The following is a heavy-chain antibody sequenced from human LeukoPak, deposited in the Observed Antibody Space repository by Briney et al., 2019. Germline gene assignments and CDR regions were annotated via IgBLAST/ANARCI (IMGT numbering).Heavy chain of an antibody. Sequence: RTSETLSLTCTVSGGSISSYYWSWIRQPPGKGLEWIGYIYYSGSTNYNPSLKSRVTISVDTSKNQFSLKLSSVTAADTAVYYCARSSTVVKAGNAFDIWGQGTMVTVSS. J-gene: IGHJ3*02. D-gene: IGHD4-23*01. CDR3: ARSSTVVKAGNAFDI. CDR1: GGSISSYY. V-gene: IGHV4-59*01. CDR2: IYYSGST.